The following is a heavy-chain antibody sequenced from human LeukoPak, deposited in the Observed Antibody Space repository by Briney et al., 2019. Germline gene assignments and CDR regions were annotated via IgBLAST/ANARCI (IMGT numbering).Heavy chain of an antibody. Sequence: ASVKVSCKASGYSFSTHWMHWVRQAPGQGLERMGIINPSGGFTSYAQKLQGRVTMTTDTSTSTAYMELRSLRSDDTAVYYCARAGRYSGYDRDDYWGQGTLVTVSS. CDR2: INPSGGFT. J-gene: IGHJ4*02. CDR3: ARAGRYSGYDRDDY. D-gene: IGHD5-12*01. V-gene: IGHV1-46*01. CDR1: GYSFSTHW.